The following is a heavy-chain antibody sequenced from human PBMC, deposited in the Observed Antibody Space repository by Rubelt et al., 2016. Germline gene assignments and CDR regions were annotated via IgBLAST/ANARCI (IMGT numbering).Heavy chain of an antibody. J-gene: IGHJ4*02. D-gene: IGHD3-10*01. Sequence: QVQLQQWGAGLLKPSETLSLTCAVYGGSFSGYYWSWIRQPPGKGLEWIGEINHSGSTNYNPSLKSRVTISVDTSKNQFSLNLNAVTAADTAVYYCARGLDSTKTGADWGQGTLVTVSS. CDR2: INHSGST. V-gene: IGHV4-34*01. CDR1: GGSFSGYY. CDR3: ARGLDSTKTGAD.